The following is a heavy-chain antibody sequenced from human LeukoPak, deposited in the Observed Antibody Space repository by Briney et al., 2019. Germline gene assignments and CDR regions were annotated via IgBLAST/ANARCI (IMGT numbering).Heavy chain of an antibody. J-gene: IGHJ4*02. CDR2: ISYDGSNK. V-gene: IGHV3-30*19. CDR3: ASVKGTDGIFDY. CDR1: GFPFSSYG. Sequence: GGSLRLSCVASGFPFSSYGMHWVRQAPGKGLEWVAVISYDGSNKYYADSVKGRFTISRDNSNNTLYLQMNSLRAEDTAVYYCASVKGTDGIFDYWGQGTLVTVSS. D-gene: IGHD1-1*01.